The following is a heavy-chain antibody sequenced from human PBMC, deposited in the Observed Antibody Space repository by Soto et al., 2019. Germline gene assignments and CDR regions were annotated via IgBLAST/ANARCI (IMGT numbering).Heavy chain of an antibody. CDR1: GFTFSDYY. CDR2: ITSSGSPI. J-gene: IGHJ5*02. D-gene: IGHD4-4*01. CDR3: ARGAFTGWFDP. Sequence: ESGGGLVKPGGSLGLSCAASGFTFSDYYMSWIRQAPGKGLECVSYITSSGSPIYYADSVKGRFTISRDNAKNSLYLQMNSLRAEDTAVYYCARGAFTGWFDPWGQGTLVTVSS. V-gene: IGHV3-11*01.